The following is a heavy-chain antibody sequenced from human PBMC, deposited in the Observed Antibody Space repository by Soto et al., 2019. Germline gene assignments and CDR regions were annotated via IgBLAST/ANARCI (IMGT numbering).Heavy chain of an antibody. V-gene: IGHV3-53*04. CDR1: GFTVSSNY. CDR2: IYSGGST. CDR3: ARDSLYGSGSYRYGMDV. Sequence: GGSLRLSCAASGFTVSSNYMSWVRQAPGKGLEWVSVIYSGGSTYYADSVKGRFTISRHNSKNTLYLQMNSLRAEDTAVYYCARDSLYGSGSYRYGMDVWGQGTTVTVSS. J-gene: IGHJ6*02. D-gene: IGHD3-10*01.